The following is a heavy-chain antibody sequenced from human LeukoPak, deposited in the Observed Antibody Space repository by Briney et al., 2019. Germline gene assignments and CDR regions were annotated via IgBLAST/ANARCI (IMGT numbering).Heavy chain of an antibody. CDR1: GYSFTSYW. CDR3: ARFSSLDGSGSYYNYYYYGMDV. CDR2: IYPGDSDT. D-gene: IGHD3-10*01. J-gene: IGHJ6*02. Sequence: GESLEISCKGSGYSFTSYWIGWVRQMPGKGLEWMGIIYPGDSDTRYSPSFQGQVTISADKSISTAYLQWSSLKASDTAMYYCARFSSLDGSGSYYNYYYYGMDVWGQGTTVTVSS. V-gene: IGHV5-51*01.